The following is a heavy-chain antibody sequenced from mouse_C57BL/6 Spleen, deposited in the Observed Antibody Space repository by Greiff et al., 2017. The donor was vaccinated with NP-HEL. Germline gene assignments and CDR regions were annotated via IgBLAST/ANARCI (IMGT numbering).Heavy chain of an antibody. CDR1: GYTFTDYY. Sequence: EVQLQQSGPELVKPGASVKISCKASGYTFTDYYMNWVKQSPGKSLEWIGDINPNNGGTSYNQKFKGKATLTVDKSSSTAYMELRSLTSEDSAGYECARRRDYDGYVDDGGKGTTVTVSA. D-gene: IGHD2-4*01. CDR3: ARRRDYDGYVDD. V-gene: IGHV1-26*01. CDR2: INPNNGGT. J-gene: IGHJ1*03.